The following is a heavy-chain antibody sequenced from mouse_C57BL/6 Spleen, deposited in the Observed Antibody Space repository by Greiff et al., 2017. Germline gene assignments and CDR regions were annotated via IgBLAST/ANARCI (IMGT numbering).Heavy chain of an antibody. D-gene: IGHD3-2*02. CDR1: GYTFTSYW. CDR2: FDPSDSYT. J-gene: IGHJ2*01. Sequence: QVQLQQPGAELVMPGASVKLSCKASGYTFTSYWMHWVKQRPGQGLEWIGEFDPSDSYTNYNQKFKGKSTLTVDKSSSTAYMQLSSLTSEDSAVYYCARQLRDYWGQGTTLTVSS. V-gene: IGHV1-69*01. CDR3: ARQLRDY.